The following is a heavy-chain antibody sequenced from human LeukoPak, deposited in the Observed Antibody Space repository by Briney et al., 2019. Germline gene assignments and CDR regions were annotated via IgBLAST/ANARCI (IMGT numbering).Heavy chain of an antibody. CDR2: ISGSGGST. Sequence: GGSLRLSCTTSKFNFNSYGMTWVRQAPGRGLEWVSSISGSGGSTQYAASVQGRFTISRDNSKNTLYLQMNSLRAEDTAVYYCARSMVRGVFIPYFDYWGQGTLVTVSS. J-gene: IGHJ4*02. CDR3: ARSMVRGVFIPYFDY. V-gene: IGHV3-23*01. CDR1: KFNFNSYG. D-gene: IGHD3-10*01.